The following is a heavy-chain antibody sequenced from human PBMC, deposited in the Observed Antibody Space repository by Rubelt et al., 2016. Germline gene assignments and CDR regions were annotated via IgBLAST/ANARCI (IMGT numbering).Heavy chain of an antibody. CDR1: GFTFSSYS. CDR3: ARDGYGNTRAVNTIDY. Sequence: QLGMRGGGLVQPGGSLRLSCAASGFTFSSYSMNWVRQAPGKGLEWISYINYKGSTISYADSVKGRFTISRDNAQNSLYLQMNSLRAGDTAIYYCARDGYGNTRAVNTIDYWGQGTLVTVSS. V-gene: IGHV3-48*01. J-gene: IGHJ4*02. CDR2: INYKGSTI. D-gene: IGHD2-2*03.